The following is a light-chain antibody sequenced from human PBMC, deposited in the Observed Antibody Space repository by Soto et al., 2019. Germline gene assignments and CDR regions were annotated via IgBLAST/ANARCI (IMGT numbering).Light chain of an antibody. J-gene: IGKJ2*01. CDR2: DAS. CDR3: QQYNNYPYT. Sequence: DIQMTQSPSTLSASVGARVTITCRASQSISSWLAWYQQRPGKAPKLLIYDASSLETGVPSRFSGSGSGTDFTLTISSLQTDDFATYYCQQYNNYPYTFGQGTKLEIK. V-gene: IGKV1-5*01. CDR1: QSISSW.